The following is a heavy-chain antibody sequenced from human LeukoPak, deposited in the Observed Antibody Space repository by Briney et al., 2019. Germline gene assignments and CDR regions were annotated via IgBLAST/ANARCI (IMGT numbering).Heavy chain of an antibody. CDR1: GGSISSYY. V-gene: IGHV4-59*08. J-gene: IGHJ4*02. Sequence: SETLSLTCTVSGGSISSYYWSRIRQPPGKGLEWIGYIYYSGSTNYNPSLKSRVTISVDTSKNQFSLKLSSVTAADTAVYYCARHIGYGVDYWGQGTLVTVSS. CDR3: ARHIGYGVDY. D-gene: IGHD6-13*01. CDR2: IYYSGST.